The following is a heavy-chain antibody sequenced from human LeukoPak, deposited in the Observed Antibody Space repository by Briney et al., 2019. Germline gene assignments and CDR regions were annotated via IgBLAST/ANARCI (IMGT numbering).Heavy chain of an antibody. CDR1: GFTFSSYW. J-gene: IGHJ6*03. Sequence: GGSLRLSCAASGFTFSSYWMHWVRQAPGKGLVWVSRINSDGSSTSYADSVKGRFTISRDNAKNTLYLQMNSLRAEDTAVYYRAKDGGDSDYIWYYYMDVWGKGTTVTISS. CDR2: INSDGSST. D-gene: IGHD2-21*02. CDR3: AKDGGDSDYIWYYYMDV. V-gene: IGHV3-74*01.